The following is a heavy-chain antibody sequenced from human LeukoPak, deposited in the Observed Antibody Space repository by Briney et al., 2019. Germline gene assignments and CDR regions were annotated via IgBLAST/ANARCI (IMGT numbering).Heavy chain of an antibody. CDR2: IGPNTGGT. D-gene: IGHD5-18*01. CDR3: ARGGRSGYRYFDY. CDR1: EYTFTDYY. V-gene: IGHV1-2*06. J-gene: IGHJ4*02. Sequence: RSSVTVSCKASEYTFTDYYIHWIRQASGQGLEWMGRIGPNTGGTDHAQEFRDKITMTRDTSISTAYIELSRLISDDTAVYYCARGGRSGYRYFDYWGQGTLVTVSS.